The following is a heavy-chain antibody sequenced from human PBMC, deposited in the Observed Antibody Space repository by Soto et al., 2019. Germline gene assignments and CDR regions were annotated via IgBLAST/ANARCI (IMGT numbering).Heavy chain of an antibody. CDR1: GASMSNYY. J-gene: IGHJ4*02. V-gene: IGHV4-4*08. CDR2: IYSTGRA. D-gene: IGHD3-16*01. Sequence: PSETLSLTCTVSGASMSNYYGSWIRQSPGKGLEYIGYIYSTGRADYNPSLKSRVTLSVDTSSNRFSLRLSSVNVADTAMYYCARSGHSLGGDMWGQGTLVTVSS. CDR3: ARSGHSLGGDM.